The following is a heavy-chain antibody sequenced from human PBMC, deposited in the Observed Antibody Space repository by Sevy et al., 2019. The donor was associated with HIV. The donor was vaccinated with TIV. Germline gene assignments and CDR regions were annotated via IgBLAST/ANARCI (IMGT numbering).Heavy chain of an antibody. D-gene: IGHD2-8*02. V-gene: IGHV3-15*01. Sequence: GGSLRLSCAASGFTFSNAWMSWVRQAPGKGLEWVGRIQSKTDGGTTDYAAPVKGRFTISRDDSKNTLYLKMNSLKTEETAVYYCSTDPIIVLLVTDGMDVWGQGTTVTVSS. CDR2: IQSKTDGGTT. J-gene: IGHJ6*02. CDR3: STDPIIVLLVTDGMDV. CDR1: GFTFSNAW.